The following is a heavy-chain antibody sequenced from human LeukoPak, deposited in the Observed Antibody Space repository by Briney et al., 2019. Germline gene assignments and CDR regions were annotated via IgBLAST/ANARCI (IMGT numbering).Heavy chain of an antibody. CDR2: ISSSGSYI. CDR1: GFSFSSYS. D-gene: IGHD4-17*01. CDR3: ARAESVTENYFDY. V-gene: IGHV3-21*01. Sequence: KTGGSLRLSCAASGFSFSSYSMNWVRQAPGKGLEWVSLISSSGSYINYADSVKGRFTISRDNAKNSLFLQMNSLGAEDTAVYYCARAESVTENYFDYWGQGTLVTVSS. J-gene: IGHJ4*02.